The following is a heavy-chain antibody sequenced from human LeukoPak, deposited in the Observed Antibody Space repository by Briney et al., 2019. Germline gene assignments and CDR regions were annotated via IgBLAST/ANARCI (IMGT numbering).Heavy chain of an antibody. D-gene: IGHD3-9*01. Sequence: GGTLRLSCAASGFTFSSYGMSWVRQAPGKGLEWVSTISGSGGSTYYADSVKGRFTISRDNSKNTLYLQMNSLRAEDTAVYYCARYLALYYFDYWGQGTLVTVSS. V-gene: IGHV3-23*01. CDR3: ARYLALYYFDY. J-gene: IGHJ4*02. CDR1: GFTFSSYG. CDR2: ISGSGGST.